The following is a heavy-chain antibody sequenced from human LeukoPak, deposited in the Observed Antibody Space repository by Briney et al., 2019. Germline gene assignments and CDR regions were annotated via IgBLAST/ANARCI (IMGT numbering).Heavy chain of an antibody. Sequence: GGSLRLSCAASGFTFSNYWMSWVRQAPGNGPEWVANIKEDESEKNYVDSVKGRFTISRDNSKNTLYLQMNSLRAEDTAVYYCAKERLSGSYYKVGSDYFDYWGQGTLVTVSS. J-gene: IGHJ4*02. CDR3: AKERLSGSYYKVGSDYFDY. CDR1: GFTFSNYW. V-gene: IGHV3-7*01. D-gene: IGHD3-10*01. CDR2: IKEDESEK.